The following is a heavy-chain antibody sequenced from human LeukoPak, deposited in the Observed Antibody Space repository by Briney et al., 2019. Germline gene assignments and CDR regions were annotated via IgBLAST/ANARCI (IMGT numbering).Heavy chain of an antibody. V-gene: IGHV3-66*04. J-gene: IGHJ4*02. CDR3: ARRGYGDYAPFDY. CDR2: IYSGGST. CDR1: GFTVSTNY. Sequence: PGGSLRLSCAVSGFTVSTNYMTWVRQAPGKGLEWVSFIYSGGSTDYADSVKGRFSLSRDNSKNTLYLQTNSLRAEDTAVYYCARRGYGDYAPFDYWGQGTLVTVSS. D-gene: IGHD4-17*01.